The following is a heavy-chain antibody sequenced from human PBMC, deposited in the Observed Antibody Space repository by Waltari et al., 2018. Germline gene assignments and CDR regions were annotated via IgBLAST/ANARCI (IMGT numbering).Heavy chain of an antibody. CDR2: ISSSSSYI. V-gene: IGHV3-21*01. Sequence: EVQLVESGGGLVKPGGSLRLSCAASGFTFSSYSMNWVRQAPGKGLEWVSSISSSSSYIYYADSVKGRFTISRDNAKNSLYLQMNSLRAEDTAVYYCARDNLLPYYFDYWGQGTLVTVSS. J-gene: IGHJ4*02. D-gene: IGHD2-15*01. CDR3: ARDNLLPYYFDY. CDR1: GFTFSSYS.